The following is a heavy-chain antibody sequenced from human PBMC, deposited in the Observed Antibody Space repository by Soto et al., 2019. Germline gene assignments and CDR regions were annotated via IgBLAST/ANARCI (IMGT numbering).Heavy chain of an antibody. CDR2: IYYSGST. V-gene: IGHV4-59*01. Sequence: QVQLQESGPGLVKPSETLSLTCTVSGGSISSYYWSWIRQPPGKGLEWIGYIYYSGSTNYNPSLKSRFTISVDTSKNQFSLKLSSVTAADTAVYYCARSQLLWFGEFQYWGQGTLVTVSS. D-gene: IGHD3-10*01. J-gene: IGHJ1*01. CDR3: ARSQLLWFGEFQY. CDR1: GGSISSYY.